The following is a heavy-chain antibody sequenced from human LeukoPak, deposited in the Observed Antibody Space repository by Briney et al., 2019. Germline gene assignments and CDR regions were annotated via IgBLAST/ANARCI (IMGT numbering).Heavy chain of an antibody. V-gene: IGHV3-30-3*01. CDR3: ARDKAYKIVVADVDY. CDR1: GFTFNNYA. CDR2: ISYDGSNK. D-gene: IGHD3-22*01. Sequence: GRSLRLSCAASGFTFNNYAMHWVRQALGKGLEWVAVISYDGSNKYYADSVKGRFTISRDNSKNTLYLQMNSLRAEDTAVYYCARDKAYKIVVADVDYWGQGTLVTVSS. J-gene: IGHJ4*02.